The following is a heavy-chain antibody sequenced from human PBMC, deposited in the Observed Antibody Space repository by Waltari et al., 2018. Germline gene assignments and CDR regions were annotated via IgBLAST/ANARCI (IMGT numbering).Heavy chain of an antibody. J-gene: IGHJ6*03. CDR3: ARGRGYTGSGYYYYMDV. V-gene: IGHV1-69*05. Sequence: QVQLVQSGAEVKKPGSSVKVSCKASGGTFSSYAISWVRQAPGQGLEWMGGIIPIFGIANYAQKFQGRVTITRDESTSTAYRELSSLRSEDTAVYYCARGRGYTGSGYYYYMDVWGKGTTVTVSS. D-gene: IGHD5-12*01. CDR2: IIPIFGIA. CDR1: GGTFSSYA.